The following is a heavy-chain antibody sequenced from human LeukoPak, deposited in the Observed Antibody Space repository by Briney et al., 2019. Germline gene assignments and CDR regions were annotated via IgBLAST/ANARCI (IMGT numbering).Heavy chain of an antibody. CDR1: GGSISSSSYY. CDR3: ARGHYDSSGYLNAFDI. Sequence: PSETLSLTCTASGGSISSSSYYWGWIRQPPGKGLEWIGSIYYSGSTNYNPSLKSRVTISVDTSKNQFSLKLSSVTAADTAVYYCARGHYDSSGYLNAFDIWGQGTMVTVSS. J-gene: IGHJ3*02. CDR2: IYYSGST. V-gene: IGHV4-39*07. D-gene: IGHD3-22*01.